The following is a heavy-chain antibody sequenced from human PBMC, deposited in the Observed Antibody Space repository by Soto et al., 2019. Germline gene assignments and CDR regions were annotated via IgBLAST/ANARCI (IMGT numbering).Heavy chain of an antibody. V-gene: IGHV4-59*01. CDR3: ARFRYGSGSYYVPLQRVFDY. CDR1: GGSISSYY. CDR2: IYYSGST. D-gene: IGHD3-10*01. J-gene: IGHJ4*02. Sequence: QVQLQESGPGLVKPSETLSLTCTVSGGSISSYYWSWIRQPPGKGLEWIGYIYYSGSTNYNPSLKSRVTISVDTSKNQFSLKLSSVTAADTAVYYCARFRYGSGSYYVPLQRVFDYWGQGTLVTVSS.